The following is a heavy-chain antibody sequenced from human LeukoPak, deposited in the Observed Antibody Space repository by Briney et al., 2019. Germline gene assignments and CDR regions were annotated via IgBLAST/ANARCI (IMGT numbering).Heavy chain of an antibody. CDR3: ARDKSSSWGPYYYYMDV. V-gene: IGHV4-59*01. J-gene: IGHJ6*03. Sequence: SETLSLTCTVSGGSISSYYWSWIRQPPGKGLEWIGYIYYSGSTNYNPSLKSRVTISVDTSKNQFSLKLSSVTAADTAVYYCARDKSSSWGPYYYYMDVWGKGTTVAVSS. CDR1: GGSISSYY. D-gene: IGHD6-13*01. CDR2: IYYSGST.